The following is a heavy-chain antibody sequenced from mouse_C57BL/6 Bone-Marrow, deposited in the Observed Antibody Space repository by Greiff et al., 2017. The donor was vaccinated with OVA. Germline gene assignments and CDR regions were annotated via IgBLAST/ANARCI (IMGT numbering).Heavy chain of an antibody. CDR3: TTAAQAPAWCAY. V-gene: IGHV14-1*01. D-gene: IGHD3-2*02. J-gene: IGHJ3*01. CDR2: IDPEDGDT. CDR1: GFNIKDYY. Sequence: EVKLQQSGAELVRPGASVKLSCTASGFNIKDYYMHWVKQRPEQGLEWIGRIDPEDGDTEYAPKFQGKATMTADTSSNTAYLQLGSLTSEDTAVYYCTTAAQAPAWCAYWGQGTLVTVSA.